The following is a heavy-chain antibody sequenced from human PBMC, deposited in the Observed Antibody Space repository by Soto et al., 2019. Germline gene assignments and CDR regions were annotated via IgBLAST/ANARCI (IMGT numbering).Heavy chain of an antibody. V-gene: IGHV4-39*01. CDR1: GGSISSSSYY. J-gene: IGHJ3*02. CDR2: IYYSGST. CDR3: ARTPRTFGGVLGAFDI. Sequence: QLQLQESGPGLVKPSETLSLTCTVSGGSISSSSYYWGWIRQPPGKGLEWIGSIYYSGSTYYNPSLKSRVTISVDTSKNQFSLKLSSLTAADTAVYYCARTPRTFGGVLGAFDIWGQGTMVTVSS. D-gene: IGHD3-16*02.